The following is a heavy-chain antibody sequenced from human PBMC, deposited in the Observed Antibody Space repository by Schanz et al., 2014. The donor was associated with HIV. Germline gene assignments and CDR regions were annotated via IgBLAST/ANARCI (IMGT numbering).Heavy chain of an antibody. CDR1: GFTFSNFA. CDR2: ISDSGVST. J-gene: IGHJ4*02. Sequence: EVQMLESGGGSVQPGGSLRLSCAASGFTFSNFAMSWVRQAPGKGLEWVSSISDSGVSTFYAGSVKGRFAISRDKSKNTLYLQMNSLRVEDTAVYYCAKMARSVAANTNFDYWGQGTLVTVSS. V-gene: IGHV3-23*01. CDR3: AKMARSVAANTNFDY. D-gene: IGHD6-19*01.